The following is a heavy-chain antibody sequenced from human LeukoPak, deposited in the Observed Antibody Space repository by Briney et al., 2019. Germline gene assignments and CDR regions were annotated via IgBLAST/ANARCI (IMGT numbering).Heavy chain of an antibody. Sequence: GGSLRLSCAASGFTFSSYSMNWVRQAPGKGLEWVSYISSSSSTIYYADSVKGRFTISRDNAKNSLYLQMNSLRAEDTAVYYCARGAYSSGWAYFDHWGQGTLVTVSS. J-gene: IGHJ4*02. CDR3: ARGAYSSGWAYFDH. V-gene: IGHV3-48*01. CDR1: GFTFSSYS. CDR2: ISSSSSTI. D-gene: IGHD6-19*01.